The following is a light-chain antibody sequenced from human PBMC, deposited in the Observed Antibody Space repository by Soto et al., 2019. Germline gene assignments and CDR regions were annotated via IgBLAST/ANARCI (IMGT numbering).Light chain of an antibody. CDR3: QQIGSYPFT. J-gene: IGKJ3*01. Sequence: DIQMTQSPSTLSASVGDRVTITCRASQSISTWLAWYQQKPGKAPKLLIYKASSLHSGVPSRFSGSGSGTDFTLTISSLQPEDFATYYCQQIGSYPFTFGPGTKVDI. CDR1: QSISTW. CDR2: KAS. V-gene: IGKV1-5*03.